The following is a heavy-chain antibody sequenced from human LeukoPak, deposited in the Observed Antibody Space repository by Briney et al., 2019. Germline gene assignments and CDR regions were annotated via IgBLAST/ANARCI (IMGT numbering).Heavy chain of an antibody. CDR2: INHSGTT. D-gene: IGHD6-19*01. CDR3: ARATPSLVAGTGGDNWFDP. Sequence: SETLSLTCTVSGGSISSYYWSWIRQPPGKGLEWIGEINHSGTTNYNPSLKSRVTISADTSKSQFSLKLTSVTAADTAVYYCARATPSLVAGTGGDNWFDPWGQGTLVTVSS. CDR1: GGSISSYY. V-gene: IGHV4-34*01. J-gene: IGHJ5*02.